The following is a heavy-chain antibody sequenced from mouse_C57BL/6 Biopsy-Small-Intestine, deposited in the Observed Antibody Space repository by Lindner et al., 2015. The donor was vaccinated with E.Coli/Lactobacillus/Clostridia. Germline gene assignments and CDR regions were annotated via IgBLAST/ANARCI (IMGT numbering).Heavy chain of an antibody. CDR2: MNPNTGDT. Sequence: SVKVSCKASGYTFTSYDINWVRQATGQRPEWMGWMNPNTGDTGYAQKFQGRLTLTRNTSISTVYMELRSLTSEDTAIYYCARSVKLDPWGQGTLVTVSS. J-gene: IGHJ4*01. D-gene: IGHD1-1*01. CDR1: GYTFTSYD. V-gene: IGHV1-4*01. CDR3: ARSVKLDP.